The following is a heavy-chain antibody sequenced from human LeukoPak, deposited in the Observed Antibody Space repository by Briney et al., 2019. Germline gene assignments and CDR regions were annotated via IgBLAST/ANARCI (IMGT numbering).Heavy chain of an antibody. V-gene: IGHV3-7*03. CDR1: GFTFSSYA. Sequence: GGSLSLSCAASGFTFSSYAMSWVRQAPGKGLEWVANIKEDGSEKRYVGSVKGRFTISRDNAKNSPYLQMNSLRADDTAVYYCAREFNIAVAGIYTGFDIWGQGTMVTVSS. J-gene: IGHJ3*02. CDR2: IKEDGSEK. D-gene: IGHD6-19*01. CDR3: AREFNIAVAGIYTGFDI.